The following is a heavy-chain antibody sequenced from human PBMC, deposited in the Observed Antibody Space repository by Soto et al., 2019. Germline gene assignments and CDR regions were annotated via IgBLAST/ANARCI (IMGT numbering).Heavy chain of an antibody. CDR1: GFTFSSYS. CDR2: ISSSSSTI. D-gene: IGHD3-10*01. CDR3: ARAPPWFGELF. V-gene: IGHV3-48*01. Sequence: PGGSLRLSCAASGFTFSSYSMNWVRQAPGKGLEWVSYISSSSSTIYYADSVKGRFTISRDNAKNSLYLQMNSLRAEDTAVYYCARAPPWFGELFWGQGTLVTVSS. J-gene: IGHJ4*02.